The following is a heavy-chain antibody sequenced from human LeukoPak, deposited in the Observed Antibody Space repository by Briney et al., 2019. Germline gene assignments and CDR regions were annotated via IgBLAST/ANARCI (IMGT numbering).Heavy chain of an antibody. CDR2: ISTSSSYI. CDR3: ARGHYDSSGQSDY. Sequence: PGGSLRLSCAASGFTFSSYYMNWVRQAPGKGLEWVSSISTSSSYIYYADSVKGRFTISRDNAKNSLYLQMNSLRPEDTAVYYCARGHYDSSGQSDYWGQGTLVTVSS. V-gene: IGHV3-21*01. CDR1: GFTFSSYY. J-gene: IGHJ4*02. D-gene: IGHD3-22*01.